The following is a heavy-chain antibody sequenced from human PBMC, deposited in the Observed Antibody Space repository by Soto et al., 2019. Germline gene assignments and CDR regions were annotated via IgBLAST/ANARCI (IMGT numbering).Heavy chain of an antibody. V-gene: IGHV1-18*04. CDR3: AREAGWQRMVPYD. D-gene: IGHD6-25*01. J-gene: IGHJ4*02. Sequence: QVQLVQSGTEVKKPGASVNVSCKAFGYTFTSYGFSWVRQVPGQGLEWLGWISAFNGDTQYAQTMKGRLTVTTDTSTTNGQMEPGRLTPADTAVYYLAREAGWQRMVPYDWGQGTLVTVS. CDR1: GYTFTSYG. CDR2: ISAFNGDT.